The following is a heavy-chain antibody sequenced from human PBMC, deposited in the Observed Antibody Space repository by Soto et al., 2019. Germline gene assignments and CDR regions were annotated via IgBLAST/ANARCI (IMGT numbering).Heavy chain of an antibody. D-gene: IGHD2-2*01. V-gene: IGHV3-11*06. Sequence: GSLRLSCAASGFTFGDYYMSWIRQAPGKGLEWVSYIGGSSSYTNYADSVKGRFTISRDNAKNSLYLQMNSLRAEDTAVYYCARDFLRDIVVVPAALRKSWFDPWGQGTLVTVSS. CDR1: GFTFGDYY. J-gene: IGHJ5*02. CDR3: ARDFLRDIVVVPAALRKSWFDP. CDR2: IGGSSSYT.